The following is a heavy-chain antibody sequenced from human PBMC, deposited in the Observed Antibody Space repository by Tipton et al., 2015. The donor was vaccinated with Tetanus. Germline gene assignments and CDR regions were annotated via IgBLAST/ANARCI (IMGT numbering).Heavy chain of an antibody. CDR2: ISGSGDYT. Sequence: SLRLSCTASGFTFSNFAMSWVRQAPGKVLEWVSTISGSGDYTYYADSVKGQFTISRDNSKNTLSLQMNSLRADDTAVYYCAKGGGHSGSWSDYLDSWGQGTLVTVSS. CDR1: GFTFSNFA. J-gene: IGHJ4*02. CDR3: AKGGGHSGSWSDYLDS. D-gene: IGHD6-13*01. V-gene: IGHV3-23*01.